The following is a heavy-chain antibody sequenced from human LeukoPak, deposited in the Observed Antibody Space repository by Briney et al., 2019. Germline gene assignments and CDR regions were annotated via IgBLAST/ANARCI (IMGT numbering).Heavy chain of an antibody. CDR2: IYYSGST. D-gene: IGHD3-16*01. Sequence: PSETLSLTCTVSGGSISSYYWSWIRQPPGKGLEWIGYIYYSGSTNYNPSLKSRVTISVDTSKNQFSLKLSSVTAADTAVYYCARHFGGPASWFDPWGQGTLVTVSS. CDR1: GGSISSYY. V-gene: IGHV4-59*08. CDR3: ARHFGGPASWFDP. J-gene: IGHJ5*02.